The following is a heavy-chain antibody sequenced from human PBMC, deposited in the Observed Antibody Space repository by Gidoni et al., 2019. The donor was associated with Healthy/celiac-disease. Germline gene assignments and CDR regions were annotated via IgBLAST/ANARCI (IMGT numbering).Heavy chain of an antibody. J-gene: IGHJ4*02. CDR2: ISGSGGST. Sequence: EVQLLESGGGLVQPGGALRLSWSASGFPFSSYAMSWVRQAPGKGLEWVSAISGSGGSTYYADSVKGRFTISRDNSKNTLYLQMNSLRAEDTAVYYCAKRSGWELRRKDFDYWGQGTLVTVSS. CDR1: GFPFSSYA. CDR3: AKRSGWELRRKDFDY. V-gene: IGHV3-23*01. D-gene: IGHD1-26*01.